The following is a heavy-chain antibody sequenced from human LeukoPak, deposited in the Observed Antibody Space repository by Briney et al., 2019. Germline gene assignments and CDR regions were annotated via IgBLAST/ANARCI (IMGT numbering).Heavy chain of an antibody. D-gene: IGHD3-10*01. V-gene: IGHV3-30*01. CDR1: GFTFSNYA. J-gene: IGHJ6*04. Sequence: GGSLRLSCAASGFTFSNYAMHWVRQAPGKGLEWVAVISYDGNNKYYADSVKGRFTISRDNSKNTLYLQMNSLRAEDTAVFYCARARIKTSSGYYYRMHVWGKGTTVAVSS. CDR3: ARARIKTSSGYYYRMHV. CDR2: ISYDGNNK.